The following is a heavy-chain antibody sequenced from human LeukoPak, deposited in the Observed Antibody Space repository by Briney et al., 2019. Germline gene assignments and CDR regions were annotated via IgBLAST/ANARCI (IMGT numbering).Heavy chain of an antibody. Sequence: SETPSLTCTVSGDSISSYDWTWIRQPPGKGLEWIGYIYYSGSTNYNPSLKSRVTISVDTSKNQFSLKLSSVTAADTAVYYCARGRMYSSSSYDYWGQGTLVTVSS. J-gene: IGHJ4*02. CDR2: IYYSGST. D-gene: IGHD6-6*01. V-gene: IGHV4-59*01. CDR1: GDSISSYD. CDR3: ARGRMYSSSSYDY.